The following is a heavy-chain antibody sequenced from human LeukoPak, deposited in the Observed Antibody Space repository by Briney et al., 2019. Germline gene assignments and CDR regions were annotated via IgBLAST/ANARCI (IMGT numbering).Heavy chain of an antibody. CDR1: GFSVSSFG. Sequence: GGSLRLSCVASGFSVSSFGVHWVRQAPGKGLKWVAVLWANGGNKYYADSVKGRFTISRDNSKYTLYLQMNSLRADDTALYYCVKGGLYGDYYFDYWGQGTLVTVSS. CDR3: VKGGLYGDYYFDY. J-gene: IGHJ4*02. D-gene: IGHD4-17*01. V-gene: IGHV3-33*03. CDR2: LWANGGNK.